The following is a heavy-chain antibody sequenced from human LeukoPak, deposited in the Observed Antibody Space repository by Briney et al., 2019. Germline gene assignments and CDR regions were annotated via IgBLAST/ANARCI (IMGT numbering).Heavy chain of an antibody. CDR1: GYSLSSGYY. D-gene: IGHD5-24*01. J-gene: IGHJ4*02. CDR3: ARDRETRGFDY. V-gene: IGHV4-38-2*02. Sequence: SETLSLTCAVSGYSLSSGYYWGWIRQPPGKGLEWIGSINHSGSTYYNPSLKSRVTISVDTSKNQFSLKLSSVTAADTAVYYCARDRETRGFDYWGQGTLVTVSS. CDR2: INHSGST.